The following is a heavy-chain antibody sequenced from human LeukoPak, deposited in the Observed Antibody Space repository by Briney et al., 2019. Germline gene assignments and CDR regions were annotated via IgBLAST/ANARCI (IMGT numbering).Heavy chain of an antibody. J-gene: IGHJ6*03. V-gene: IGHV4-39*01. Sequence: SETLSLTCTVSGGSISTSTYYWGWIRQPPGKGLEWIGSMYYGGSTYYNPSLKSRVTISVDTSKNQFSLKLSSVTAADTAVYYCARHWGYYYYYYMDVWGKGTTVTVSS. CDR1: GGSISTSTYY. CDR3: ARHWGYYYYYYMDV. D-gene: IGHD3-16*01. CDR2: MYYGGST.